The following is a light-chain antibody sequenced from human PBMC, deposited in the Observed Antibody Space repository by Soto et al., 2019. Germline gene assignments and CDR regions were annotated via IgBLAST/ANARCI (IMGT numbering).Light chain of an antibody. CDR3: QQYERGFT. CDR2: DAS. CDR1: QSVRRY. V-gene: IGKV3-11*01. Sequence: EFVLTQSPGTLSLSPGERAILSCRASQSVRRYLAWYQQKPGQAPRLLIYDASNRATGIPARFSGSGSGTDFSLTISRLEPEDFAVYYCQQYERGFTFGPGTKVDIK. J-gene: IGKJ3*01.